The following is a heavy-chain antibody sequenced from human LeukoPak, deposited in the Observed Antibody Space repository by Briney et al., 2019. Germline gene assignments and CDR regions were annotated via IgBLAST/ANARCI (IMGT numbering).Heavy chain of an antibody. V-gene: IGHV3-23*01. CDR1: GFTFSSYA. D-gene: IGHD6-19*01. CDR3: AKVNPPRGGRSGWYEANDY. CDR2: IAAAGGGG. J-gene: IGHJ4*02. Sequence: PGGSLRLSCAASGFTFSSYAMSWVRQAPGKGLEWVSAIAAAGGGGYHADSVKGRFSISRDNFKNTLYLQMNSLRAEDTAVYYCAKVNPPRGGRSGWYEANDYWGQGTLVIVSS.